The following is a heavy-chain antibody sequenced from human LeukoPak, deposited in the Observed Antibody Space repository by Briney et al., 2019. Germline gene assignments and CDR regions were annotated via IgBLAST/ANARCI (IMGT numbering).Heavy chain of an antibody. J-gene: IGHJ4*02. V-gene: IGHV4-4*07. CDR3: ARDPIYGDYDFDY. CDR2: IYTSGST. Sequence: PSQTLSLTCAVSGYSISSVYYWGWIRQPAGKGLEWIGRIYTSGSTIYNPSLKSRVTMSVDTSKNQFSLKLSSVTAADTAVYYCARDPIYGDYDFDYWGQGTLVTVSS. CDR1: GYSISSVYY. D-gene: IGHD4-17*01.